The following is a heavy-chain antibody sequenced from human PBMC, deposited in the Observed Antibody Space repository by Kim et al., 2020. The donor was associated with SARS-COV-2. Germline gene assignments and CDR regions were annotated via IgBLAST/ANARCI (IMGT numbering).Heavy chain of an antibody. CDR3: ATPEAVQYSGYDHFDY. V-gene: IGHV1-69*13. J-gene: IGHJ4*02. Sequence: SVKVSCKASGGTFSSYAISWVRQAPGQGLEWMGGIIPIFGTANYAQKFQGRVTITADESTSTAYMELSSLRSEDTAVYYCATPEAVQYSGYDHFDYWGQGTLVTVSS. D-gene: IGHD5-12*01. CDR1: GGTFSSYA. CDR2: IIPIFGTA.